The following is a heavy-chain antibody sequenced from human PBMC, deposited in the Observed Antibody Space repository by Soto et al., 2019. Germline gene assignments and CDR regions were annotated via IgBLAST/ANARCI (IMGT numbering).Heavy chain of an antibody. Sequence: EVQLVESGGGLVKPGESVRLSCAASGFTFTTYSMSWVRQAPGKGLEWVSSISSSSGYIYYADSVKGRFTVSRDNAKNSLYLQMNSLRAEDTAVYYCATSPRGVLEPPGYWGQGTLVTVSS. CDR2: ISSSSGYI. CDR1: GFTFTTYS. D-gene: IGHD2-8*01. V-gene: IGHV3-21*02. J-gene: IGHJ4*02. CDR3: ATSPRGVLEPPGY.